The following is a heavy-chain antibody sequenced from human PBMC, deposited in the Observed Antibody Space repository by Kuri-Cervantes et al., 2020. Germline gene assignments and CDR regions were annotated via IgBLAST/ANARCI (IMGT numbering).Heavy chain of an antibody. CDR2: IIPIFGTA. V-gene: IGHV1-69*06. Sequence: SVKVSCKASGGTFSSYAISWVRQAPGQGLGWMGGIIPIFGTANYAQKFQGRVTITADKSTSTAYMELSGLRSEDTAVYYCARAGEGTEFHFDYWGQGILVTVSS. D-gene: IGHD3-10*01. J-gene: IGHJ4*02. CDR1: GGTFSSYA. CDR3: ARAGEGTEFHFDY.